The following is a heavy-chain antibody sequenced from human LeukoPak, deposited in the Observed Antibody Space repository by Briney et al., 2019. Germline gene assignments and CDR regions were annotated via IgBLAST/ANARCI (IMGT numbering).Heavy chain of an antibody. J-gene: IGHJ3*02. V-gene: IGHV4-59*01. CDR3: ARPYSSSAYAFDI. Sequence: SETLSLTCTVSGGSISGYYWSWIRQPPGKGLEWIGYIYYTGSTNYNPSLKSRVTISVDTSKNQFSLRLSSVTAADTAVYYCARPYSSSAYAFDIWGQGTMVTVSS. CDR2: IYYTGST. D-gene: IGHD6-13*01. CDR1: GGSISGYY.